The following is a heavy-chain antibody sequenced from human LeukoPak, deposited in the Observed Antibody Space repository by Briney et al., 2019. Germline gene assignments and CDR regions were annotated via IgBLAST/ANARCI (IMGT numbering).Heavy chain of an antibody. J-gene: IGHJ4*02. Sequence: GRSLRLSCAASGFTFHDYAMHWVRQAPGKGLEWVSGISWNSGIIGYADSVKGRFTISRDNAKNSLYLQMNSLRAEDTAVYYCARERGYSYGYSDYWGQGTLVTVSS. D-gene: IGHD5-18*01. CDR2: ISWNSGII. CDR3: ARERGYSYGYSDY. CDR1: GFTFHDYA. V-gene: IGHV3-9*01.